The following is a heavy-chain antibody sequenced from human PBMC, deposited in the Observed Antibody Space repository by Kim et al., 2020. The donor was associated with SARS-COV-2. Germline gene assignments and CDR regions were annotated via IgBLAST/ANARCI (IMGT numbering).Heavy chain of an antibody. J-gene: IGHJ5*02. D-gene: IGHD4-17*01. CDR2: P. Sequence: PTNAQGFTGRFVFSLDTSVSTAYLQIGSLKAEDTAVYYCARVRDYAWFDPWGQGTLVTVSS. CDR3: ARVRDYAWFDP. V-gene: IGHV7-4-1*01.